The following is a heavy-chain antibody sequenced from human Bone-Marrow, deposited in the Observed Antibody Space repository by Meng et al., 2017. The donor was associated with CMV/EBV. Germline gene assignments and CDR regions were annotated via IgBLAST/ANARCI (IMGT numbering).Heavy chain of an antibody. J-gene: IGHJ5*02. V-gene: IGHV3-23*03. CDR3: ARTDIVVVPWFDP. D-gene: IGHD2-2*01. CDR2: IYAGGRSA. CDR1: GFTFDDYD. Sequence: GESLKISCAASGFTFDDYDMSWVRLAPGKGLEWVAVIYAGGRSAYYADSVKGRFTIFRDSSKNTVYLEMNSLRAEDTAVYYCARTDIVVVPWFDPWGQGTLVTVSS.